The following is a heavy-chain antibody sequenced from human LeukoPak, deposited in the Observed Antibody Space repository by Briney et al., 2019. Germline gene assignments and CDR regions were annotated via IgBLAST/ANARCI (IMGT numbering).Heavy chain of an antibody. CDR1: GGTFSSYA. CDR3: ARSKGGSWLSSSFDY. Sequence: SVKVSCKASGGTFSSYAISWVRQAPGQGLEWMGGIIPIFGTTNYAQKFQGRVTITADESTSTAYMELSSLRSEDTAVYYCARSKGGSWLSSSFDYWGQGTLVTVSS. V-gene: IGHV1-69*13. J-gene: IGHJ4*02. D-gene: IGHD3-22*01. CDR2: IIPIFGTT.